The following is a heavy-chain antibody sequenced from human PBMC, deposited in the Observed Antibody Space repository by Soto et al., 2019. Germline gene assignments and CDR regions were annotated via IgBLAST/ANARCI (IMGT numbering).Heavy chain of an antibody. CDR3: ARGPRSGYCSGGSCHYFDY. D-gene: IGHD2-15*01. Sequence: QVQLVQSGGEVKKPGASVKVSCKASGYTFTSYGITWVRQAPGQGLEWMGWSSAYNGVTKYAQKFQDRVTMTTDTSTSTAYMELRSLRSDDTAVYYWARGPRSGYCSGGSCHYFDYWGQGTLVTVSS. V-gene: IGHV1-18*01. J-gene: IGHJ4*02. CDR2: SSAYNGVT. CDR1: GYTFTSYG.